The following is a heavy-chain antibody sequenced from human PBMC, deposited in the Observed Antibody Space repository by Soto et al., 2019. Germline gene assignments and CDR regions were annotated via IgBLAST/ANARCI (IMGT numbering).Heavy chain of an antibody. J-gene: IGHJ6*02. V-gene: IGHV1-69*01. Sequence: GASVKVSCKASGGTFSSYAISWVRQAPGQGLEWMGGIIPIFGTANYAQKFQGRVTITADESTSTAYMELSSLRSEDTAVYYCARSLEEQSTIFGVVMRHTYGMDVWGQGTTVTVSS. CDR3: ARSLEEQSTIFGVVMRHTYGMDV. CDR1: GGTFSSYA. CDR2: IIPIFGTA. D-gene: IGHD3-3*01.